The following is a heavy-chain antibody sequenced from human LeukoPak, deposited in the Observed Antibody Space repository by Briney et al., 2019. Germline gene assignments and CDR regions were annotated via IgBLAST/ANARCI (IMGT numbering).Heavy chain of an antibody. CDR3: AEERSPYYYDTRSGFDY. J-gene: IGHJ4*02. CDR1: GFTFDDYA. Sequence: GGSLRLSCAASGFTFDDYAMHWVRQAPGKGLEWVSGISWNSGSIGYADSVKGRFTISRDNAKNSLYLQMDSLRAEDMALYYCAEERSPYYYDTRSGFDYWGQGTLVTVSS. D-gene: IGHD3-22*01. V-gene: IGHV3-9*03. CDR2: ISWNSGSI.